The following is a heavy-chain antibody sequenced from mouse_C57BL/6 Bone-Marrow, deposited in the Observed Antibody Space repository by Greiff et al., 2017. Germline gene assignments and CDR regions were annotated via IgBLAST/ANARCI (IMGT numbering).Heavy chain of an antibody. D-gene: IGHD1-1*01. Sequence: QVQLQQPGAELVKPGASVKMSCKASGYTFTSYWITWVTQRPGQGLEWIGDIYPGSGSTNYNEKFKSKATLTVDTSSSPAYMQLSSLTSEDSAVYYCAILLLRFYYAMDYWGQGTSVTVSS. J-gene: IGHJ4*01. CDR2: IYPGSGST. CDR1: GYTFTSYW. CDR3: AILLLRFYYAMDY. V-gene: IGHV1-55*01.